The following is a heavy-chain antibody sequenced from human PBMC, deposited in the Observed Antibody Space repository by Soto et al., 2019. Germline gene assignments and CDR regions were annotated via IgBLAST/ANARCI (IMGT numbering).Heavy chain of an antibody. CDR1: GFNFSRYT. CDR3: ARSGGSYFGPFDS. J-gene: IGHJ4*02. V-gene: IGHV3-30-3*01. CDR2: ISYDGSNK. D-gene: IGHD1-26*01. Sequence: PGGYLRLFSAASGFNFSRYTVHWIREAPGKGVEWVAVISYDGSNKYYADSVKGRFTISRDNSKNTLYVQMKSLRAEDTAVFYCARSGGSYFGPFDSWGQGTLVTVSS.